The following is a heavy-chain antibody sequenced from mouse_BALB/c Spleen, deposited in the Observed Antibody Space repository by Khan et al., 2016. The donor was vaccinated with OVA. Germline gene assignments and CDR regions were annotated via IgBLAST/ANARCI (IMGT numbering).Heavy chain of an antibody. CDR3: ARSGTTVVAYWYVDV. V-gene: IGHV3-1*02. CDR1: GYSITSGYS. D-gene: IGHD1-1*01. CDR2: IHYSGST. J-gene: IGHJ1*01. Sequence: DVQLQESGPDLVKPSQSLSLTCTVTGYSITSGYSWHWIRQFPGNKLEWMGYIHYSGSTNSNPSLKSRISITRDTSKNQFFLQLNSVTTEDTATYYCARSGTTVVAYWYVDVWGAGTTVTVSS.